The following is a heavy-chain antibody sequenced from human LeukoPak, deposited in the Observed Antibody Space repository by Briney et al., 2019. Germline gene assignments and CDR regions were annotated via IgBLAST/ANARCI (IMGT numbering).Heavy chain of an antibody. CDR1: GFTFSSYD. D-gene: IGHD1-26*01. V-gene: IGHV3-23*01. CDR2: ISGSGTST. J-gene: IGHJ3*02. Sequence: GGSLRLSCAASGFTFSSYDMRWVRQAPGKGLEWVSVISGSGTSTYYADSVKGRFTISRDNSKNTLYLQMNSLRAEDTAVYYCARGGSYLSAFDIWGQGTMVTVSS. CDR3: ARGGSYLSAFDI.